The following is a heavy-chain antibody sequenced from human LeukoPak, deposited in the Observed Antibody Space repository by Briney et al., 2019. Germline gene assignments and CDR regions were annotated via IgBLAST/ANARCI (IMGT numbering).Heavy chain of an antibody. V-gene: IGHV3-48*04. J-gene: IGHJ4*02. CDR1: GFTFSSYS. CDR3: ARDRGGSYSAIDY. D-gene: IGHD1-26*01. Sequence: GGSLRLSCAASGFTFSSYSMNWVRQAPGKGLEWVSFISSSSSTIYYADSVKGRFTISRDNAKNSLYLQMNSLGAEDTAVYYCARDRGGSYSAIDYWGQGTLVTVSS. CDR2: ISSSSSTI.